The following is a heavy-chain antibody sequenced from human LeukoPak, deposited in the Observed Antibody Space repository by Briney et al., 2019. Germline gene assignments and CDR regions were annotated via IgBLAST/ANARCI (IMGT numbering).Heavy chain of an antibody. D-gene: IGHD6-19*01. J-gene: IGHJ5*02. CDR2: IYDSGST. CDR3: ATQPNIAVAGQNWFDP. V-gene: IGHV4-59*12. CDR1: GGSISSYY. Sequence: SETLSLTCTVSGGSISSYYWSWIRQPPGKGLEWIGYIYDSGSTNYNPSLKSRVTISVDTSKNQFSLKLSSVTAADTAVYYCATQPNIAVAGQNWFDPWGQGTLVTVSS.